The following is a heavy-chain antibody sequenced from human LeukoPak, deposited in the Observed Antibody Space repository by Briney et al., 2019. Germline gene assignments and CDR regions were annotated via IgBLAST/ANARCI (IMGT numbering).Heavy chain of an antibody. D-gene: IGHD3-10*01. CDR3: ARDRVLLGYY. CDR2: IIPIFGTA. Sequence: EASVKVSCKASGGTFSSYAISWVRQAPGQGLERMGRIIPIFGTANYAQKFQGRVTITTDESTSTAYMELSSLRSEDTAVYHCARDRVLLGYYWGQGTLVTVSS. CDR1: GGTFSSYA. J-gene: IGHJ4*02. V-gene: IGHV1-69*05.